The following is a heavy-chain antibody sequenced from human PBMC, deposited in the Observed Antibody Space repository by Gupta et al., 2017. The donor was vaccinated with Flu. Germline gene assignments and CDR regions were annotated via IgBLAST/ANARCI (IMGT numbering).Heavy chain of an antibody. J-gene: IGHJ4*02. CDR3: ARDLAWWERSGEFYWDYFDS. Sequence: WVRQAPGKGLEWLANIKQDGSEKYYVHSVKVRCTISRDNAKNSLYLQRNGLRAEDTDGYYWARDLAWWERSGEFYWDYFDSWGQGTPVTVSS. V-gene: IGHV3-7*01. CDR2: IKQDGSEK. D-gene: IGHD3-3*01.